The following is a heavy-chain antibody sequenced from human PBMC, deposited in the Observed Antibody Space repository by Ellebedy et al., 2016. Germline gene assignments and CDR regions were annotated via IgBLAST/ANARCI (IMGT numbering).Heavy chain of an antibody. CDR1: GYSFTSYW. Sequence: GESLKISCNGSGYSFTSYWIGWVRQMPGKGLEWMGIIYPGDSDTRYSPSFQGQVTISADKSISTAYLQWSSLKASDTAMYYCARGYYYDSSGKGGHGGWFDLWGQGTLVAVSS. CDR2: IYPGDSDT. D-gene: IGHD3-22*01. V-gene: IGHV5-51*01. CDR3: ARGYYYDSSGKGGHGGWFDL. J-gene: IGHJ5*02.